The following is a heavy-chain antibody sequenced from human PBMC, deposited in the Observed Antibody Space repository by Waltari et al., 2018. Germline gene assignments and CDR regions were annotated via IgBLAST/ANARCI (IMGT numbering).Heavy chain of an antibody. D-gene: IGHD2-2*01. Sequence: EVQLLESGGGLVQPGGSLRISCVASGFTLTSSAMSWVRQAPGKGLEWVSALRNTGDLTYYADSVKGRFTISRDSSKNTLYLQMNNLRAEDTALYYCARVSAYCSTINCYWNLNDFWGQGTLVTVSA. CDR1: GFTLTSSA. CDR3: ARVSAYCSTINCYWNLNDF. CDR2: LRNTGDLT. V-gene: IGHV3-23*01. J-gene: IGHJ4*02.